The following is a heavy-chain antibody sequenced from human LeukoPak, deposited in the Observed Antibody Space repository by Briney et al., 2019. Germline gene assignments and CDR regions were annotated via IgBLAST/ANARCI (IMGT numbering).Heavy chain of an antibody. CDR3: ARETTVEAFDI. D-gene: IGHD4-23*01. J-gene: IGHJ3*02. V-gene: IGHV3-21*01. CDR1: KLSISIYS. Sequence: GGSLRLSCAASKLSISIYSMNWVRQALGKGLEWVSSISGSSRDIYYADSVKGRFTISRDNAKNSLYLQMNSLRAEDTAVYHCARETTVEAFDIWGQGTMVTVSS. CDR2: ISGSSRDI.